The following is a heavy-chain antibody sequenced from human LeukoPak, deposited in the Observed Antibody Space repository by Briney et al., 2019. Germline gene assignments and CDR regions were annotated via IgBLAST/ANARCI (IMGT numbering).Heavy chain of an antibody. J-gene: IGHJ3*02. CDR2: VYASGNI. Sequence: PSETLSLTCTVSGGSISSDAYYWSWIRQTAGKGLEWIGRVYASGNINSNPSLKSRVTISMDTSKNQFSLRLTSVTAADTAVYYCARALDNMLTGYAFDIWGQGAMVTVSS. D-gene: IGHD3-9*01. CDR1: GGSISSDAYY. V-gene: IGHV4-61*02. CDR3: ARALDNMLTGYAFDI.